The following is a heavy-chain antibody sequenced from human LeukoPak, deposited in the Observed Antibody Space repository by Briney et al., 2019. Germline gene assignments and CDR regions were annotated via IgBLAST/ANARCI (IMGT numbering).Heavy chain of an antibody. Sequence: PSETLSLTCSVSGGSISSSSHYWGWIRQPPGKGLEWIGNIYYSGSTYSNPSLKSRLTISIDMSKNQFSLKLSSVTAADTAVYYCAREGDYDFGGDFDYWGQGTLVTVSS. CDR2: IYYSGST. V-gene: IGHV4-39*07. CDR3: AREGDYDFGGDFDY. CDR1: GGSISSSSHY. D-gene: IGHD4/OR15-4a*01. J-gene: IGHJ4*02.